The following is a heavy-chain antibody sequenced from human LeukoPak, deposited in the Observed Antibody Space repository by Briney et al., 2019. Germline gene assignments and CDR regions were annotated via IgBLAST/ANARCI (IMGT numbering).Heavy chain of an antibody. CDR1: GFTFSSYA. CDR2: ISGSGGST. Sequence: GGSLRLSCAASGFTFSSYAMSWVRQAPGKGLEWVSAISGSGGSTYYADSVKGRFTISRDNSKNTLYLQMNSLRAEDTAVYYCAKDHIGYCSSTSCYVGYFDYWGQGTLVTVSS. J-gene: IGHJ4*02. V-gene: IGHV3-23*01. D-gene: IGHD2-2*01. CDR3: AKDHIGYCSSTSCYVGYFDY.